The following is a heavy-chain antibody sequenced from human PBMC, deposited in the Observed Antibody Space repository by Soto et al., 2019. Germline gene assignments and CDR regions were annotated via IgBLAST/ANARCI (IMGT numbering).Heavy chain of an antibody. CDR2: ISWDGGRT. CDR1: GFTFDDYT. CDR3: AKDSSVAGRPGAYDY. Sequence: EVQLVESGGVVVQPGGSLRLSCAASGFTFDDYTMHWVRQGPGKRLEWVSLISWDGGRTSYADSVKGRFTISSDNSKNSLQLQMNSLRTEDTALYYCAKDSSVAGRPGAYDYWGQGTLVTVSS. J-gene: IGHJ4*02. V-gene: IGHV3-43*01. D-gene: IGHD6-6*01.